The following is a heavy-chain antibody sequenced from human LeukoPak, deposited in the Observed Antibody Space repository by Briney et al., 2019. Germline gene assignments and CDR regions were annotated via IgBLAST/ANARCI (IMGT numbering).Heavy chain of an antibody. CDR1: GFTFSSYA. V-gene: IGHV3-23*01. D-gene: IGHD2-2*01. CDR3: AKDGGCSSTSCYTDAFDI. CDR2: ISGSGGST. J-gene: IGHJ3*02. Sequence: GRSLRLSCAASGFTFSSYAMSWVRQAPGKGLEWVSAISGSGGSTYYADSVKGRFTISRDNSKNTPYLQMNSLRAEDTAVYYCAKDGGCSSTSCYTDAFDIWGQGTMVTVSS.